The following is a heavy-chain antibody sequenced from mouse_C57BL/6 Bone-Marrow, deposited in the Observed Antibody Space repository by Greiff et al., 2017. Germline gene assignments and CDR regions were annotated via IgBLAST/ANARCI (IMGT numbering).Heavy chain of an antibody. CDR2: IHPNSGST. V-gene: IGHV1-64*01. J-gene: IGHJ2*01. CDR1: GYTFTSYW. D-gene: IGHD3-3*01. CDR3: AREGTGTLDY. Sequence: QVQLQQPGAELVKPGASVKLSCKASGYTFTSYWMHWVKQRPGQGLEWIGMIHPNSGSTNYNEKVKSKATLTVDKSSSTAYMQLSSLTSEDAAVYYCAREGTGTLDYWGQGTTLTVSS.